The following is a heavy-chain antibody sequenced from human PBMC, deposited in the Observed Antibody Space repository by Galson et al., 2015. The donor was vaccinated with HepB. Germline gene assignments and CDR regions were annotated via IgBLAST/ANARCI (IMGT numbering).Heavy chain of an antibody. Sequence: SVKVSCKASDDTFSRHGVSWLRQAPGQSLEWVGWISPYNGDTKYAEKFQGRVTMTMDTSTATAYLELRSLTSDDTAIYYCVRDGGVWLITVYFEQWGQGTLVTVSS. J-gene: IGHJ1*01. CDR1: DDTFSRHG. D-gene: IGHD2-8*02. CDR2: ISPYNGDT. V-gene: IGHV1-18*01. CDR3: VRDGGVWLITVYFEQ.